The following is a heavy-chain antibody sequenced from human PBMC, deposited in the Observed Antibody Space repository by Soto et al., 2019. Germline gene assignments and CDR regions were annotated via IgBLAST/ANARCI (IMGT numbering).Heavy chain of an antibody. V-gene: IGHV1-18*01. Sequence: ASVKVSCKASGYTFTSYGISWVRQAPGQGLECMGLISAYNGNTNYAQKLQGRVTMTTDTSTSTAYMELRSLRSDDTAVYYCAREGAPPLDAIDIWGQGTMVNVSS. CDR1: GYTFTSYG. CDR3: AREGAPPLDAIDI. CDR2: ISAYNGNT. J-gene: IGHJ3*02.